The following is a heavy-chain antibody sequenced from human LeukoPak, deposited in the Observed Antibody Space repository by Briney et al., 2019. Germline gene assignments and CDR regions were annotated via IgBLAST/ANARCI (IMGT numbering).Heavy chain of an antibody. Sequence: GASVKVSCKASGYTFTSYAMHWVRQAPGQRLEWMGWINAGNGNTKYSQKFQGRVTITRDTSASTACMELSSLRPEDTAVYYCARGRLSYYDSSGDYYYYYGMDVWGQGTTVTVSS. J-gene: IGHJ6*02. CDR1: GYTFTSYA. D-gene: IGHD3-22*01. V-gene: IGHV1-3*01. CDR2: INAGNGNT. CDR3: ARGRLSYYDSSGDYYYYYGMDV.